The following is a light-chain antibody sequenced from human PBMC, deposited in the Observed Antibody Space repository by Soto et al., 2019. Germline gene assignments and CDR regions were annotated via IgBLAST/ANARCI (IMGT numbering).Light chain of an antibody. CDR2: GAS. Sequence: EIVLTQSPGTLSLSPGERATLSCRASQSVSSSSLAWYQQKPGQAPRLLIHGASSRAIGIPDRFSGSGSATDFTLTISRLEPEDCAVYYCQLYGSSPPWTFGQGTKVEIK. V-gene: IGKV3-20*01. J-gene: IGKJ1*01. CDR1: QSVSSSS. CDR3: QLYGSSPPWT.